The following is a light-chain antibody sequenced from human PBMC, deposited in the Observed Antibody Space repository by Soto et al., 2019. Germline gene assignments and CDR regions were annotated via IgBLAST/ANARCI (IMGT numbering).Light chain of an antibody. V-gene: IGLV1-44*01. CDR3: AAWDDSLNGVV. CDR2: SNN. CDR1: SSHIGSNT. Sequence: QSVLTQPPSASGTPGQRVTISCSGSSSHIGSNTVNWYQQLPGTAPKLLIYSNNQRPSEVPDRFSGSKSGNSASLAISGLQSEDAADYYCAAWDDSLNGVVFGGGTKLTVL. J-gene: IGLJ2*01.